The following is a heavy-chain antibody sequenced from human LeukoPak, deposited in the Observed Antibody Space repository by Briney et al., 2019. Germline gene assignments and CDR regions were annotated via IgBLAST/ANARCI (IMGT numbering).Heavy chain of an antibody. V-gene: IGHV1-18*01. CDR1: GYTFTSYG. Sequence: ASVKVSCKASGYTFTSYGISWVRQAPGQGLEWMGWISAYNGNTNYAQKLQGRVTMTTDTSTSTAYMELRSPRSDDTAVYYCARDLCSSTSCLYYYYYYGMDVWGQGTTVTVSS. CDR2: ISAYNGNT. CDR3: ARDLCSSTSCLYYYYYYGMDV. J-gene: IGHJ6*02. D-gene: IGHD2-2*01.